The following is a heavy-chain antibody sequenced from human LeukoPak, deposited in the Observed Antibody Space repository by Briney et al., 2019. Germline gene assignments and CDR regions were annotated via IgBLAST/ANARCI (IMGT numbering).Heavy chain of an antibody. CDR3: ASAYCGGDCYSPEEEYYYYGMDV. J-gene: IGHJ6*04. CDR2: INPSGGST. Sequence: ASVKLSCKASGYTFTSYYMHWVRQAPGQGLEWMGIINPSGGSTSYAQKFQGRVTMTRDTSTSTVYMELSSLRSEDTAVYYCASAYCGGDCYSPEEEYYYYGMDVWGKGTTVTVSS. CDR1: GYTFTSYY. V-gene: IGHV1-46*01. D-gene: IGHD2-21*02.